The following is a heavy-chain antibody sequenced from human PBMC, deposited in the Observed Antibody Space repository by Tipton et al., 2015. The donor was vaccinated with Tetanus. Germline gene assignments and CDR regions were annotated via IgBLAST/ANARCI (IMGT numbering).Heavy chain of an antibody. CDR1: GASITTYH. J-gene: IGHJ4*02. V-gene: IGHV4-30-4*01. D-gene: IGHD4-17*01. CDR3: ARGEAYGDYPAMYFFDN. CDR2: VYSTATT. Sequence: TLSLTCTVSGASITTYHWSWLRQTPGKGPEWIGYVYSTATTYYNPSLKSRVTISVDTSKNQFSLKLTSVTAADTAVYYCARGEAYGDYPAMYFFDNWGQGTLLTVSS.